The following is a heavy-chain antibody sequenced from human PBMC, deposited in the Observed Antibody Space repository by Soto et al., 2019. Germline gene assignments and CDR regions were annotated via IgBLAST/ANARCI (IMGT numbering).Heavy chain of an antibody. V-gene: IGHV3-23*01. D-gene: IGHD6-19*01. CDR2: ISGSGDST. CDR3: AKGVPGIAVAGTGYFQH. J-gene: IGHJ1*01. Sequence: LRLSCAASGFTFSSYAMSWVRQAPGKGLEWVSGISGSGDSTYYADSVKGRFTISRDNSKNTLYLQMNSLRAEDTAVYYCAKGVPGIAVAGTGYFQHCGQGTLVTVSS. CDR1: GFTFSSYA.